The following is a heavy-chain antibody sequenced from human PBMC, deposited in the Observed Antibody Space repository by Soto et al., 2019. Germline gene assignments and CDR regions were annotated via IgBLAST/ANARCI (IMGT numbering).Heavy chain of an antibody. D-gene: IGHD6-19*01. CDR3: AGMTYTSGLRFDP. CDR1: GDSYSISTYS. Sequence: TLSLTCNMSGDSYSISTYSWSWIRQPPGKALQWIGFIYQSGVTSYNPSLASRVSISLDRSNNQCSLKLKSVTAADTAVYFCAGMTYTSGLRFDPWGPGTLVTVSS. J-gene: IGHJ5*02. CDR2: IYQSGVT. V-gene: IGHV4-30-2*01.